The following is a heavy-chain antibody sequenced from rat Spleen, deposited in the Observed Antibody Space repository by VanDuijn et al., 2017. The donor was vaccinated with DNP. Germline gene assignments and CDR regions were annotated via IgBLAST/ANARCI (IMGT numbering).Heavy chain of an antibody. CDR2: INKDSNTI. Sequence: EVKLVESGGGLVQPGGSLKLSCTASGFNFNDYWMGWVRQAPGKGLEWIAEINKDSNTIKYSPSLKGKFTMSRDNAQNTLYLQMSKLGSDDTAIYYCTTRGDGFDNWFAYWGQGTLVTVSS. V-gene: IGHV4-2*01. CDR3: TTRGDGFDNWFAY. J-gene: IGHJ3*01. D-gene: IGHD1-11*01. CDR1: GFNFNDYW.